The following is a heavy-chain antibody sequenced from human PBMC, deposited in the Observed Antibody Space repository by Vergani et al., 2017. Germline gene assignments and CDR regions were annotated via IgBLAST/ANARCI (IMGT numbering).Heavy chain of an antibody. CDR1: GYTFTSYD. D-gene: IGHD3-22*01. J-gene: IGHJ3*02. V-gene: IGHV1-8*01. CDR2: MNPNSGNT. Sequence: QVQLVQSGAEVKKPGASVKVSCKASGYTFTSYDINWVRQATGQGLEWMGWMNPNSGNTGYAQKFQVRVTMTRNTSISTAYMELSSLRSEDTAVYYCAKTSTYYYDSSGYWAFDIWGQGTMVTVSS. CDR3: AKTSTYYYDSSGYWAFDI.